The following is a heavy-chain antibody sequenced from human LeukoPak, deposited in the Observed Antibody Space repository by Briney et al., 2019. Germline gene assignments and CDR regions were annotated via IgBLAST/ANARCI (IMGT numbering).Heavy chain of an antibody. D-gene: IGHD6-19*01. CDR3: ARVSLEQWLETFDY. Sequence: PSETLSLTCTVSGGSISSYYWGWIRQPPGKGLEWIGSIYYSGSTYYNPSLKSRVTISVDTSENQFSLKLSSVTAADTAVYYCARVSLEQWLETFDYWGQGTLVTVSS. CDR2: IYYSGST. V-gene: IGHV4-39*07. CDR1: GGSISSYY. J-gene: IGHJ4*02.